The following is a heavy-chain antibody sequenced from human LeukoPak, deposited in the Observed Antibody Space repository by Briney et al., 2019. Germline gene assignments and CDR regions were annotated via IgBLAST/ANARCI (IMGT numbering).Heavy chain of an antibody. Sequence: SETLSLTCSVPGGSISSSSYYWSWIRQPAGKGLEWIGRIYTSGSTDYNPSLKGRVTISKDTSKNEFSLKLSSVTAADTAVYYCARDSPPAYCSGGSCYFDYWGQGTLVTVSS. V-gene: IGHV4-61*02. J-gene: IGHJ4*02. CDR2: IYTSGST. CDR3: ARDSPPAYCSGGSCYFDY. CDR1: GGSISSSSYY. D-gene: IGHD2-15*01.